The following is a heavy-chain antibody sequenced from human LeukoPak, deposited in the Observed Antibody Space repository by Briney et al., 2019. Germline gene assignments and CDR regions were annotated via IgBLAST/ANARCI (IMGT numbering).Heavy chain of an antibody. CDR1: GFTFSNYA. CDR3: ARDRYGMDV. V-gene: IGHV3-30*04. CDR2: ISYDGRNK. Sequence: GGSLRLSCAASGFTFSNYAMHWVRQAPGKGLEWVAVISYDGRNKNYADSVKGRFTISRDNSKNTLYLQMDCLRAEDTAVYYCARDRYGMDVWGQGTTVTVSS. J-gene: IGHJ6*02.